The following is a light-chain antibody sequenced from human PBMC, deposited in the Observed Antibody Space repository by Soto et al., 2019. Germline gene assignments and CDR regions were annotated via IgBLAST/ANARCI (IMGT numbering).Light chain of an antibody. Sequence: ESVLTQSPGTLSLSPGERATLSCRASQSVSSSYLAWYQQKPGQAPRLLIYGASSRATGIPDRFSGSVSGTDFTLTISRLEPEDFAVYYCQQYGSSQITFGQGTLLEIK. V-gene: IGKV3-20*01. CDR1: QSVSSSY. CDR2: GAS. CDR3: QQYGSSQIT. J-gene: IGKJ5*01.